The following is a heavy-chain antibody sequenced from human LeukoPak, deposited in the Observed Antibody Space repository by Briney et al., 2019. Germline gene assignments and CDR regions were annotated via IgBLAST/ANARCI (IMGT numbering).Heavy chain of an antibody. CDR1: GFTFSSFA. J-gene: IGHJ4*02. CDR3: AKDAQRVEMATGPDY. CDR2: ISYDGSNK. D-gene: IGHD5-24*01. V-gene: IGHV3-30*04. Sequence: GGSLRLSRAASGFTFSSFAMHWVRQAPGKGLEWVAVISYDGSNKYYADSVKGRFTISRDNSKNTLYLQMNSLRAEDTAVYYCAKDAQRVEMATGPDYWGQGTLVTVSS.